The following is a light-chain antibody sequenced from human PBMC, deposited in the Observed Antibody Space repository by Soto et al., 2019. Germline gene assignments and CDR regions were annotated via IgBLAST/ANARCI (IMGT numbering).Light chain of an antibody. V-gene: IGLV1-40*01. CDR1: SSNIGAGYD. Sequence: QSVLTQPPSVSGAPAQRVTISCTGSSSNIGAGYDVHWYQQLPGTAPKLLIYGNSNRPSGVPDRFSGSKSGTSASLAITGLQAEYEADYYCQSYDSSLSGYVFGTGTKVTVL. CDR2: GNS. CDR3: QSYDSSLSGYV. J-gene: IGLJ1*01.